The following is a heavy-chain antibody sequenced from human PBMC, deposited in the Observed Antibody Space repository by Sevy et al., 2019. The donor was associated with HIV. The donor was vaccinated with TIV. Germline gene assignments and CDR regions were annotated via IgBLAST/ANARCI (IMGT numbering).Heavy chain of an antibody. CDR1: GFTFSPYW. J-gene: IGHJ4*02. CDR2: IRPDGSDK. Sequence: GGSLRLSCAASGFTFSPYWMTWVRQAPGKGLEWVANIRPDGSDKYYVDAVKGRFTISRDNAKNSLYLQMNSLRADDTAMYYCARGVGLDCWGQGALVTVSS. CDR3: ARGVGLDC. D-gene: IGHD1-26*01. V-gene: IGHV3-7*01.